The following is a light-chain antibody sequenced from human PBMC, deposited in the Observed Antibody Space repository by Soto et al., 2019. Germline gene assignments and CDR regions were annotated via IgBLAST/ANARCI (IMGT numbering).Light chain of an antibody. CDR3: QSYDSRLSGVV. CDR2: GNS. Sequence: QSVLTQPPSVSGAPGQRVTISCTGSSSNIGAGYDVHWYQQLPGTAPKLLISGNSNRPSGVPDRFSGSKSGTSASLAITGLQAEDVADYYCQSYDSRLSGVVFGGGTKLTLL. J-gene: IGLJ2*01. CDR1: SSNIGAGYD. V-gene: IGLV1-40*01.